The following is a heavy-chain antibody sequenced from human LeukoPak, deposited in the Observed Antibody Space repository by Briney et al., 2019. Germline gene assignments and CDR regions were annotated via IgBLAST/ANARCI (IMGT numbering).Heavy chain of an antibody. CDR2: IYSGGST. Sequence: PGGSLRLSCAASGFTVSSNYMSWVRQAPGKGLEWVSVIYSGGSTYYADSAKGRFTISRDNSKNTLYLQMNSLRAEDTAVYYCARDLLMVRGVIPYWGQGTLVTVSS. CDR1: GFTVSSNY. J-gene: IGHJ4*02. D-gene: IGHD3-10*01. CDR3: ARDLLMVRGVIPY. V-gene: IGHV3-66*01.